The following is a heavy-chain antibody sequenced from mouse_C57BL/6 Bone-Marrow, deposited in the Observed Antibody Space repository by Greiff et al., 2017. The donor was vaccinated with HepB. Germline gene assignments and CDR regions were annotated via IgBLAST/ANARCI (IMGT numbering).Heavy chain of an antibody. V-gene: IGHV14-3*01. J-gene: IGHJ2*01. CDR2: IDPANGNT. D-gene: IGHD1-1*01. CDR1: GFNIKNTY. Sequence: VQLKESVAELVRPGASVKLSCTASGFNIKNTYMHWVKQRPEQGLEWIGRIDPANGNTKYAPKFQGKATITADTSSTTAYRQLSSLTSEDTAIYYCTRSYYGSSLDYWGQGTTLTVSS. CDR3: TRSYYGSSLDY.